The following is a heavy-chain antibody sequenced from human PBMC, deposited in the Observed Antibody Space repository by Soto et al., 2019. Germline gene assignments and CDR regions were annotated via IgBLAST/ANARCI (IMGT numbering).Heavy chain of an antibody. D-gene: IGHD6-19*01. CDR3: LGLAPGVVAGRGTLDY. V-gene: IGHV4-34*01. CDR2: INHSGST. CDR1: GGSFSGYY. J-gene: IGHJ4*02. Sequence: SETLSLTCAVYGGSFSGYYWSWIRQPPGKGLEWIGEINHSGSTNYNPSLKSRVTISVDTSKNQFSLKLSSVTAADTAVYYCLGLAPGVVAGRGTLDYWGQGTLVTVSS.